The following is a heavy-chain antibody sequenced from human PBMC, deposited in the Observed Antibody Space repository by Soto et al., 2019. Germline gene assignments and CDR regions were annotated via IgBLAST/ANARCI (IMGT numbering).Heavy chain of an antibody. CDR3: ARGGPGIAAAGTFWFDP. Sequence: SVKVSCKASGGTFSSYAISWVRQAPGQGLEWMGGIIPIFGTANYAQKYQGRVTITADESTSTAYMELSSLRSEDTAVYYCARGGPGIAAAGTFWFDPWGQGTLVTVSS. D-gene: IGHD6-13*01. CDR2: IIPIFGTA. CDR1: GGTFSSYA. V-gene: IGHV1-69*13. J-gene: IGHJ5*02.